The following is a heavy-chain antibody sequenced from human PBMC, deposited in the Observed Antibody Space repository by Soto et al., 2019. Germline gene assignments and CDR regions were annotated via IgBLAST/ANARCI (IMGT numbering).Heavy chain of an antibody. CDR3: AREGTDNWFDP. D-gene: IGHD1-1*01. CDR2: IYHSGST. Sequence: SETLSLTCAVSGGSISSGGYSWSWIRQPPGKGLEWIGYIYHSGSTYYNPSLKSRVTISVDRSKNQFSLKLSSVTAADTAVYYCAREGTDNWFDPWGQGTLVTVSS. V-gene: IGHV4-30-2*01. CDR1: GGSISSGGYS. J-gene: IGHJ5*02.